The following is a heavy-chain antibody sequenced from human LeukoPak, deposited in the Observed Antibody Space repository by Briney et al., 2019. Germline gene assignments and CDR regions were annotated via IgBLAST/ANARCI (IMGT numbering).Heavy chain of an antibody. CDR2: IIPIFGTA. J-gene: IGHJ4*02. Sequence: SVKVSCKASGGTFISYAISWVRQAPGQGLEWMGGIIPIFGTANYARKFQGRVTITADESTSTAYMELSSLRSEDTAVYYCAKGYYDILTGYYSDYWGQGTLVTVSS. V-gene: IGHV1-69*01. CDR1: GGTFISYA. CDR3: AKGYYDILTGYYSDY. D-gene: IGHD3-9*01.